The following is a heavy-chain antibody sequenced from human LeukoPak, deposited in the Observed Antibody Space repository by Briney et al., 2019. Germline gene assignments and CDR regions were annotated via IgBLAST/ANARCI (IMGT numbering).Heavy chain of an antibody. D-gene: IGHD6-19*01. J-gene: IGHJ4*02. V-gene: IGHV3-48*03. CDR2: ISSSGSTT. Sequence: GGSLRLSCAASGFTFSSYEMNWVRQAPGKGLEWVSYISSSGSTTYYADSVKGRFTISRDNAKNSLYLQMNSLRAEDTAVYYCASKYSSGWYYFDYWGQGTLVTVSS. CDR1: GFTFSSYE. CDR3: ASKYSSGWYYFDY.